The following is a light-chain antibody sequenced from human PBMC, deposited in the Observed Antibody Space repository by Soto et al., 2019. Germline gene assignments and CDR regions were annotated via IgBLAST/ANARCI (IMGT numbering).Light chain of an antibody. Sequence: DIQMTQSPSSLSASVGDRVTITCRASQGISNYLAWYQQKPGKVPKLVIYGASALQSGVPSRFSSSGSGTDFTLTIGSLQPEDVATYYCQTYNSAPLTFGGGTRVEIK. CDR2: GAS. J-gene: IGKJ4*01. CDR3: QTYNSAPLT. V-gene: IGKV1-27*01. CDR1: QGISNY.